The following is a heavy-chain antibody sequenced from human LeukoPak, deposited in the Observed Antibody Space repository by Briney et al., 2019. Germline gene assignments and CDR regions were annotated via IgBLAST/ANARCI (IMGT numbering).Heavy chain of an antibody. Sequence: PGGSLRLSCAASGFTFSSYSMNWVRQAPGKGLEWVSSISSSSSYIYYADSVKGRFTISRDNAKNSLYLQMNSLRAEDTAVYYCARENTLWFGELLLEDWGQGTLVTVSS. J-gene: IGHJ4*02. D-gene: IGHD3-10*01. CDR1: GFTFSSYS. CDR3: ARENTLWFGELLLED. CDR2: ISSSSSYI. V-gene: IGHV3-21*01.